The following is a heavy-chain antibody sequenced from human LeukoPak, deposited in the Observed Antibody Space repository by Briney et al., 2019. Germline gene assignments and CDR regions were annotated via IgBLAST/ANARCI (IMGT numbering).Heavy chain of an antibody. CDR1: GYTFTGYY. J-gene: IGHJ6*01. V-gene: IGHV1-2*02. D-gene: IGHD4-17*01. Sequence: ASVQVSCKASGYTFTGYYMHWVRQAPGQGLEWMGWINPNSGGTNYEQKFQGRVTMTRDTSISTAYMELSRLRSDDTAVYYCAREAFRGDYVSFSYYYYG. CDR3: AREAFRGDYVSFSYYYYG. CDR2: INPNSGGT.